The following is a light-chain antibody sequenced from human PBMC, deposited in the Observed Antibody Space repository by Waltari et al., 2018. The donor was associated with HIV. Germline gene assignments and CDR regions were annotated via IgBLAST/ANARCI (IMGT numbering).Light chain of an antibody. V-gene: IGLV1-47*01. CDR2: AND. J-gene: IGLJ3*02. CDR3: ATWADILSAWV. Sequence: SVLTQPPSMSGTPGQRATIACSGSNSNVAISSDYWYLRGPGAAPKLLIYANDQRPLGVPDRFSGSKSGSSASLAISGLRSEDEADYYCATWADILSAWVFGGGT. CDR1: NSNVAISS.